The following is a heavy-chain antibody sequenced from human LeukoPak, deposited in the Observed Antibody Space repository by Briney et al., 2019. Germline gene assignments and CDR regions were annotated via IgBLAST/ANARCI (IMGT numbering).Heavy chain of an antibody. CDR3: ARDPANDFWSGYHIPGAFDI. D-gene: IGHD3-3*01. V-gene: IGHV1-2*02. CDR2: INPNSGGT. J-gene: IGHJ3*02. CDR1: GYTFTGYY. Sequence: ASVKVSCKASGYTFTGYYMHWVRQAPGQGLEWMGWINPNSGGTNYAQKFQGRVTMTRDTSISTAYMELSRLRSDDTAVYYCARDPANDFWSGYHIPGAFDIWGQGTMVTVSS.